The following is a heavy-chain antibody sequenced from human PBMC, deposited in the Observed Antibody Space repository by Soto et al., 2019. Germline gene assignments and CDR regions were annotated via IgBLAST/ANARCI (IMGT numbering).Heavy chain of an antibody. Sequence: LRLSCAASGFTFSSYAMSWVRQAPGKGLEWVSAISGSGGSTYYADSVKGRFTISRDNSKNTLYLQMNSLRAEDTAVYYCAKPHYDFWSGPFDYWGQGTLVTVSS. J-gene: IGHJ4*02. CDR3: AKPHYDFWSGPFDY. D-gene: IGHD3-3*01. CDR2: ISGSGGST. CDR1: GFTFSSYA. V-gene: IGHV3-23*01.